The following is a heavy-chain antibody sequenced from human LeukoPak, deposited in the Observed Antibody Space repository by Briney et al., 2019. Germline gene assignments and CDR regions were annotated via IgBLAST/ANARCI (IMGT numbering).Heavy chain of an antibody. V-gene: IGHV1-69*13. D-gene: IGHD3-16*01. Sequence: GASVKVSCKASGGTFSSYAISWVRQAPGQGLEWMGGIIPIFGTANYAQKFQGRVTITADESTSTAYMELSSLRSEDTAVYYCARDSYDYVWGSPVARFDYWGQGTLVTVSS. CDR1: GGTFSSYA. CDR3: ARDSYDYVWGSPVARFDY. J-gene: IGHJ4*02. CDR2: IIPIFGTA.